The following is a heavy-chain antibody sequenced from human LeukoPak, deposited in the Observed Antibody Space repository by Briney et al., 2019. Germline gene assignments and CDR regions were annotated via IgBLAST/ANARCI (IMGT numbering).Heavy chain of an antibody. CDR1: GGTFSSYA. D-gene: IGHD3-10*01. V-gene: IGHV1-69*13. CDR2: IIPIFGTA. J-gene: IGHJ4*02. Sequence: GASVKVSCKASGGTFSSYAISWVRQAPGQGLEWMGGIIPIFGTANYAQKFQGRVTITADESTSTAYMELSSLRSEDTAVYYCARVPKNYYGSGSYFVYFDYWGQGTLVTVSS. CDR3: ARVPKNYYGSGSYFVYFDY.